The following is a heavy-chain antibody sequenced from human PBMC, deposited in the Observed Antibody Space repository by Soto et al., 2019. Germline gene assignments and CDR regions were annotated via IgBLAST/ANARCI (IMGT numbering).Heavy chain of an antibody. V-gene: IGHV3-23*01. J-gene: IGHJ6*02. CDR3: AKLAVQLAYSCIDL. CDR2: ISESGAYT. Sequence: GSLRLSCTASQFSLSGSVIYWVRQAPGKGLEWVSAISESGAYTNYADSVRGRFTTSTDNSKNTVYLDMNTLRGEDTARYFCAKLAVQLAYSCIDLWGQGTTVTVSS. CDR1: QFSLSGSV. D-gene: IGHD6-19*01.